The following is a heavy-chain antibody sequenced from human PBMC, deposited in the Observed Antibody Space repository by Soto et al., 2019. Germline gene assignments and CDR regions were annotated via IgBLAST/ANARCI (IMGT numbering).Heavy chain of an antibody. D-gene: IGHD3-16*02. CDR2: IKQDGSEK. J-gene: IGHJ4*02. V-gene: IGHV3-7*01. Sequence: GGSLRLSCAASGFTFSSYWMSWVRQAPGKGLEWMANIKQDGSEKYYVDSVKGRFTISRDNAKNSLYLQMNSLRAEDTAVYYCAREPHPYDYIWGSYRDQPLDYWGQGTLVTVSS. CDR1: GFTFSSYW. CDR3: AREPHPYDYIWGSYRDQPLDY.